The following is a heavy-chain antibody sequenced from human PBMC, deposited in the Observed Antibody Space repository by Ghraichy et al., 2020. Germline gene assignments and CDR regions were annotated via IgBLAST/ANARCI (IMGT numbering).Heavy chain of an antibody. Sequence: GGSLRLSCAASGFTLENNWMTWVRQAPGKGLEWVANINQDRSEEYYVDSVKGRFTISRDNAKNSLYVQMNSLTADDTALYYCASGSGWIWRYWGRGTLVTVSS. J-gene: IGHJ4*02. CDR3: ASGSGWIWRY. CDR2: INQDRSEE. V-gene: IGHV3-7*01. D-gene: IGHD6-19*01. CDR1: GFTLENNW.